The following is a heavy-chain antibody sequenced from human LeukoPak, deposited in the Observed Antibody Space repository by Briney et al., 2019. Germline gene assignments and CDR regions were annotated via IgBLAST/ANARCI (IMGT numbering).Heavy chain of an antibody. CDR1: GYTFTSYG. CDR2: ISAYNGNT. V-gene: IGHV1-18*01. Sequence: ASVKVSCKASGYTFTSYGISWVRQAPGQGLEWMGWISAYNGNTNYAQKLQGRVTMTTDTSTSTAYMELRSLRSDDTAVYYCARMTYYYGSGSYSPVDYWGQGTLVTVSS. J-gene: IGHJ4*02. CDR3: ARMTYYYGSGSYSPVDY. D-gene: IGHD3-10*01.